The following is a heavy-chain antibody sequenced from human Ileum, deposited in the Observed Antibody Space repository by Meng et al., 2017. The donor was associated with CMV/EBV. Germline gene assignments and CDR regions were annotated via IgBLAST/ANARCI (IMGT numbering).Heavy chain of an antibody. CDR3: ARAGYYYDTDGYLPDY. J-gene: IGHJ4*02. CDR2: ITPDNGKT. Sequence: QVQPGQSGADVQKPGASVRVSCKASGYTFTSYDINWVRQATGQGLEYMGWITPDNGKTGYAQKFQGRVTMTRDTSTSTVYLELSSLRSEDTAVYYCARAGYYYDTDGYLPDYWGQGTLVTVSS. D-gene: IGHD3-16*01. CDR1: GYTFTSYD. V-gene: IGHV1-8*01.